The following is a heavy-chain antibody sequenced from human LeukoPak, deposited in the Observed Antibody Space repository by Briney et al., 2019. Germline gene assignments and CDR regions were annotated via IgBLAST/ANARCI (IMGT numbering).Heavy chain of an antibody. CDR1: GFTLSNYG. CDR2: MTVTGRTT. V-gene: IGHV3-23*01. D-gene: IGHD4-17*01. Sequence: GGSLRLSCAVSGFTLSNYGRSWVRQAPGKGLEWVSSMTVTGRTTSYADSVKGRFTMSRDNSKSTLYLQMNNLRAGDTAVYYCGRDPNGDYIGAFEFWGHGTLVTVSS. J-gene: IGHJ3*01. CDR3: GRDPNGDYIGAFEF.